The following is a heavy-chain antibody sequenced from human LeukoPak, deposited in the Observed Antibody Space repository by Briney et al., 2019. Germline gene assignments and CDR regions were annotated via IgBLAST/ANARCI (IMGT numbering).Heavy chain of an antibody. V-gene: IGHV3-9*03. J-gene: IGHJ4*02. CDR2: ISWNSGSI. CDR3: AKAHSSSGWYYFDY. Sequence: GRSLRLSCAASGFTFDDYAMHWVRQAPGGGLEWVSGISWNSGSIGYADSVKGRFTISRDNAKNSLYLQVNSLRAEDMALYYCAKAHSSSGWYYFDYWGQGTLVTVSS. D-gene: IGHD6-19*01. CDR1: GFTFDDYA.